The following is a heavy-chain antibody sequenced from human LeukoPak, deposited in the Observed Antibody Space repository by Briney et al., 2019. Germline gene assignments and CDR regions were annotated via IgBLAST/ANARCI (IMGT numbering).Heavy chain of an antibody. CDR2: IYYSGST. CDR1: GGSISSSSYY. D-gene: IGHD3-10*01. V-gene: IGHV4-39*01. J-gene: IGHJ4*02. CDR3: ARHITGEYYFDY. Sequence: SETLSLTCTVSGGSISSSSYYWGWIRQPPGKGLEWIGSIYYSGSTYYNPSLKSRVTISVDTSKNQFSLKLSSVTAADTAVYYCARHITGEYYFDYWGQGTLVTVSS.